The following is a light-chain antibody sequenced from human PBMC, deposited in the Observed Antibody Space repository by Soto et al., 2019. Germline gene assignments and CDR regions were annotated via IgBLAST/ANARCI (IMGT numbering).Light chain of an antibody. Sequence: QSVLTQPRSVSGSPGQSVTISCTGTSSDVGGHNYVSWYQQHPGKAPKLMIHEVSNRPSGVSNRFSGSKSGNTASLTISGLQAEDEADYYCLSKTSTISYVFGTGTKVTVL. V-gene: IGLV2-14*01. CDR1: SSDVGGHNY. CDR2: EVS. CDR3: LSKTSTISYV. J-gene: IGLJ1*01.